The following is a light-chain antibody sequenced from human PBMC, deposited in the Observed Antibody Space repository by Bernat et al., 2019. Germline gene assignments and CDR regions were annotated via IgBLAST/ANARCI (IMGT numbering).Light chain of an antibody. CDR2: DVS. CDR3: NSYSSTTTPYV. J-gene: IGLJ1*01. V-gene: IGLV2-14*03. Sequence: QSALTQPASVSGSPGQSITISCTGTSSDVGYYNYVSWYQQHPGKVPKVMIYDVSNRPSGVSNRFSSSKSGNTASLTISGLQAEDEADYYCNSYSSTTTPYVFGPGTRVTVL. CDR1: SSDVGYYNY.